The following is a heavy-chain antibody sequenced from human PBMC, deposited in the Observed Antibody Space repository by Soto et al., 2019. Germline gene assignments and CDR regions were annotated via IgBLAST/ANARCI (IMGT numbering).Heavy chain of an antibody. Sequence: GGSLRLSCAASGFTFSSYAMSWVRQAPGKGLEWVSAISGSGGSTYYADSVKGRFTISRDNSKNTLYLQMNSLRAVDTAVYYCAKDLHGDPRVYWGQGTLVTVSS. CDR2: ISGSGGST. V-gene: IGHV3-23*01. D-gene: IGHD4-17*01. CDR3: AKDLHGDPRVY. CDR1: GFTFSSYA. J-gene: IGHJ4*02.